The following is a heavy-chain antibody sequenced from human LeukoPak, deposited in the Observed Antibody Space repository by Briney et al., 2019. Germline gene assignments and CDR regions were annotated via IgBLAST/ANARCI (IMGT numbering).Heavy chain of an antibody. CDR2: INPNSGGT. D-gene: IGHD6-19*01. CDR1: GYTFTGYY. J-gene: IGHJ4*02. CDR3: ARDLSSSGWYYFDY. V-gene: IGHV1-2*02. Sequence: ASVKVSCKASGYTFTGYYMHWVRQAPGQGLEWMGWINPNSGGTNYAQKFQGRVTMTRDTSISTAYMELSRLRPDDTAVYYCARDLSSSGWYYFDYWGQGTLVTVSS.